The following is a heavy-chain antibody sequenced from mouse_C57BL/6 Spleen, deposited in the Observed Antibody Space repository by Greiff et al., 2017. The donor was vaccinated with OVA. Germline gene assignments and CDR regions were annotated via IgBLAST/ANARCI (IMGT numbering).Heavy chain of an antibody. J-gene: IGHJ4*01. V-gene: IGHV1-53*01. D-gene: IGHD2-1*01. CDR1: GYTFTSYW. Sequence: QVQLQQPGTELVKPGASVKLSCKASGYTFTSYWMHWVKQRPGQGLEWIGNINPSNGGTNCNEKFKSKATLTVDKSSSTAYMQLSSLTSEDSAVEDCARRLYYGNYGDAMDYWGQGTSVTVSS. CDR2: INPSNGGT. CDR3: ARRLYYGNYGDAMDY.